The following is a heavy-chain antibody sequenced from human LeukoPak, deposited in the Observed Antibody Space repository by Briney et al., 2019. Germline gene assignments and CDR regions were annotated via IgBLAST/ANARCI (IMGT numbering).Heavy chain of an antibody. D-gene: IGHD5-24*01. CDR2: INHSGST. Sequence: SETLSLTCAVYGGSFSGYYWSWIRQPPGKGLEWIGEINHSGSTNYNPSLKSRVTISVDTSKNQFSLRLSSVTAADTAYYRCARGGRDGPVDFGGQGTLVTVSS. CDR1: GGSFSGYY. CDR3: ARGGRDGPVDF. J-gene: IGHJ4*02. V-gene: IGHV4-34*01.